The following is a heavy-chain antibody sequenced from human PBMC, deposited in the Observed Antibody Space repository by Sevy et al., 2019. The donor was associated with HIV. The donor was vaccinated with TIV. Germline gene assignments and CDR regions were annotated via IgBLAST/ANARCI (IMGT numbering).Heavy chain of an antibody. CDR2: ISYDGSRT. D-gene: IGHD2-2*01. CDR3: ARPLYCSSTSCYGPYYFDY. V-gene: IGHV3-30*04. Sequence: GGSLRLSCAASGFTFSDYTIHWVRQAPGKGLEWVSVISYDGSRTSYADSVKGRFTISRDNAKNSLYLQMNSLRAEDTAVYYCARPLYCSSTSCYGPYYFDYWGQGTLVTVSS. J-gene: IGHJ4*02. CDR1: GFTFSDYT.